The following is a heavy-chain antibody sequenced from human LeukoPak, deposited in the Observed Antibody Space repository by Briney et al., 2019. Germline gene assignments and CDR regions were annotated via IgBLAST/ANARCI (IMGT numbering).Heavy chain of an antibody. J-gene: IGHJ5*02. Sequence: PGGSLRLSCVDSEFSFRSYWMSWVRQAPGKGLEWVGNINQDGSRKFYVDSVKGRFIISRDNPKNSLYLQMNSLRAEDTAVYYCARDAIVVVPAATNWFDPWGQGTLVTVSS. V-gene: IGHV3-7*01. CDR1: EFSFRSYW. D-gene: IGHD2-2*01. CDR3: ARDAIVVVPAATNWFDP. CDR2: INQDGSRK.